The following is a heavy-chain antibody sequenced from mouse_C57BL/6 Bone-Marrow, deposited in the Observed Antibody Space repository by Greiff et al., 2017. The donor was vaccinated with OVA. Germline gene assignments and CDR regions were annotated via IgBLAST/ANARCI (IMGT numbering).Heavy chain of an antibody. CDR3: ARGGYYYYGSSFHVDV. CDR2: INPSTGGT. J-gene: IGHJ1*03. CDR1: GYSFTGYY. D-gene: IGHD1-1*01. Sequence: EVQLQQSGPELVKPGASVKISCKASGYSFTGYYMNWVKQSPEKSLEWIGEINPSTGGTTYNQKFKAKATLTVDKSSSTAYMQLKSLTSEDSAVDYCARGGYYYYGSSFHVDVWGTGTTVTVSS. V-gene: IGHV1-42*01.